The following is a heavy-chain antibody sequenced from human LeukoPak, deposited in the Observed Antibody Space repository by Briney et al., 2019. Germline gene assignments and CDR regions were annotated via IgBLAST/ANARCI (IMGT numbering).Heavy chain of an antibody. J-gene: IGHJ3*02. CDR3: ARGGDTTVYDAFDI. D-gene: IGHD4-17*01. Sequence: KTSETLSLTCAVSGGSISSSSWWSWVRQPPGKGLEWIGEIYHSGSTNYNPSLKSRVTISVDKSKNQFSLKLSSVTAADTAVYYCARGGDTTVYDAFDIWGQGTMVTVSS. CDR1: GGSISSSSW. CDR2: IYHSGST. V-gene: IGHV4-4*02.